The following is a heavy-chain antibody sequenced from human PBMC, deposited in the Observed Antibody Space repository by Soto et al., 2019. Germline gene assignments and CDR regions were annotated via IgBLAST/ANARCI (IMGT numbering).Heavy chain of an antibody. D-gene: IGHD5-18*01. Sequence: PSETLSLTCTVSGGSISSYYWSWIRQPPGKGLEWIGYIYYSGSTTYNPSLKSRVTISIDSSKNQFSLKLSSVTTADTAVYYCARRAGVNSMVTHARCYGMSVCGQGSRDTV. CDR2: IYYSGST. J-gene: IGHJ6*02. V-gene: IGHV4-59*01. CDR1: GGSISSYY. CDR3: ARRAGVNSMVTHARCYGMSV.